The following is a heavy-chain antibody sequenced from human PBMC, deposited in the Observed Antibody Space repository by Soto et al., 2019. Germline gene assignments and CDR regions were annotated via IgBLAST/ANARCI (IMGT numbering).Heavy chain of an antibody. CDR3: ARAHCSGGSCYSVQHWFDP. Sequence: QVQLQESGPGLVKPSGTLSLTCAVSGGSISSSNWWSWVRQPPGKGLEWIGEMYHSGSTNHNPSLKRRVTISVDTSKNQFSLKLSSVTAADTAVYYCARAHCSGGSCYSVQHWFDPWGQGTLVTVSS. J-gene: IGHJ5*02. CDR2: MYHSGST. V-gene: IGHV4-4*02. D-gene: IGHD2-15*01. CDR1: GGSISSSNW.